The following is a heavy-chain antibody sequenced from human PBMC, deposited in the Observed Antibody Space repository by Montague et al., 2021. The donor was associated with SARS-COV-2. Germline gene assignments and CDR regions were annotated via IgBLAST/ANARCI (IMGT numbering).Heavy chain of an antibody. V-gene: IGHV4-39*01. D-gene: IGHD6-19*01. J-gene: IGHJ5*02. CDR3: ARAGYSTGFGCFDA. CDR1: GGSMNTDRYY. CDR2: IYYSGTI. Sequence: SETLSLTCTVSGGSMNTDRYYCCLIRPPPESGQECIPTIYYSGTIYYNPPLQSQATISADISTNQFYLKLTSATAADTAVYYCARAGYSTGFGCFDAWGQGTQVTVS.